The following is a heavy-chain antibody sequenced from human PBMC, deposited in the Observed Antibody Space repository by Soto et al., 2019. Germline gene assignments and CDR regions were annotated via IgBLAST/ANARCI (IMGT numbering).Heavy chain of an antibody. CDR1: GGSISSYY. Sequence: PSENLSLTCTVSGGSISSYYWSWIRQPPGKGLEWIGYIYYSGSTNYNPSLKSRVTISVDTSKNQFSLKLSSVTAADTAVYYCARAAARYCGGDCYRAFSYYNGMDDCAKGTTVTVS. D-gene: IGHD2-21*02. CDR2: IYYSGST. V-gene: IGHV4-59*01. J-gene: IGHJ6*04. CDR3: ARAAARYCGGDCYRAFSYYNGMDD.